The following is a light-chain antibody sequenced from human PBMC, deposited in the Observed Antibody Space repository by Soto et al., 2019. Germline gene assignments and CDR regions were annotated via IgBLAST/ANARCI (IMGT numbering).Light chain of an antibody. Sequence: EIVLSQSPGTLSLSPGERTTLSCRASQSVSSSYLAWYQQKPGQAPRLLIYGASSRATGIPDRFSGSGSGTDFTLTISRLEPEDFAVYYCQQYGSSPSIPFGQGTRPAIK. CDR3: QQYGSSPSIP. CDR1: QSVSSSY. CDR2: GAS. V-gene: IGKV3-20*01. J-gene: IGKJ5*01.